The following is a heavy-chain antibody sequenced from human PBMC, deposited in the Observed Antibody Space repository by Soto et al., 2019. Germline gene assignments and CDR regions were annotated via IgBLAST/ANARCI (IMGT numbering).Heavy chain of an antibody. Sequence: SEPLSLTFAVNCGSFSGYYWSWIRQSPGKGLEWIGEINHSGSSISTPSLKSRATISVDTSKNQFSLKLRSVTAADTAAYYCARGISCIVEVHRGARDKYYFASWSKGTPVTVSS. CDR2: INHSGSS. CDR3: ARGISCIVEVHRGARDKYYFAS. CDR1: CGSFSGYY. V-gene: IGHV4-34*01. J-gene: IGHJ4*02. D-gene: IGHD2-15*01.